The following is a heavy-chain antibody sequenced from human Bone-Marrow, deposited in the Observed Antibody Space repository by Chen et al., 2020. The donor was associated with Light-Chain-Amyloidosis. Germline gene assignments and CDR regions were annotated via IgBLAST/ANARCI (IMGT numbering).Heavy chain of an antibody. Sequence: QVQLQESGPRLVKPSQTLTLTCTVSDGSITSGVYYWNWIRQPAGKGLEWIGHIYTTGSTKYNPSLRSRLTLYIDTSKSQFSLRLASVTAAETAIYYCTRDAITPGGVVVPDSWGQGTLVTVSS. V-gene: IGHV4-61*02. CDR2: IYTTGST. CDR1: DGSITSGVYY. CDR3: TRDAITPGGVVVPDS. D-gene: IGHD3-16*02. J-gene: IGHJ4*02.